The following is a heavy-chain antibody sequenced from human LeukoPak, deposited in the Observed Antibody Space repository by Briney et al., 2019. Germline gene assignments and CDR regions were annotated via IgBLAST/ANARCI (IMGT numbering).Heavy chain of an antibody. CDR1: GYTFTGYY. D-gene: IGHD6-13*01. J-gene: IGHJ5*02. V-gene: IGHV1-2*02. CDR2: INPNSGGT. Sequence: ASVKVSCKASGYTFTGYYMHWVRQAPGQGLEWMGWINPNSGGTNCAQKFQGRVTMTRDTSISTAYMELSRLRSDDTAVYYCAVYSSSWWENWFDPWGQGTLVTVSS. CDR3: AVYSSSWWENWFDP.